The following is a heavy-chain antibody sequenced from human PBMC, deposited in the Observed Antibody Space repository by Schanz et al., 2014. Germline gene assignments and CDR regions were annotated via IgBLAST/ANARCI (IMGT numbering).Heavy chain of an antibody. CDR2: ISGRSGTT. V-gene: IGHV3-23*04. D-gene: IGHD5-12*01. CDR3: AKELNRRGGQTNFYYYYGMDV. Sequence: VQLVESGGGVVQPGRSLRLSCAASGFTFSIYGMRWVRQAPGKGLEWVSTISGRSGTTNYADSVKGRFTISRYNSQKTLYLQMNTLKMKAPAVYYCAKELNRRGGQTNFYYYYGMDVWGQGTTVTVSS. CDR1: GFTFSIYG. J-gene: IGHJ6*02.